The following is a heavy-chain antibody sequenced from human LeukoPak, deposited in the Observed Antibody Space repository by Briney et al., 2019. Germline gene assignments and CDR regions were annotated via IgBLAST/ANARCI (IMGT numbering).Heavy chain of an antibody. CDR2: ISYDGSNK. J-gene: IGHJ3*02. CDR3: AMGTGLDAFDI. CDR1: GFTFSNAW. V-gene: IGHV3-30*03. Sequence: GGSLRLSCAASGFTFSNAWMSWVRQAPGKGLEWVAVISYDGSNKYYADSVKGRFTISRDNSKNTLYLQMNSLRAEDTAVYYCAMGTGLDAFDIWGQGAMVTVSS. D-gene: IGHD3/OR15-3a*01.